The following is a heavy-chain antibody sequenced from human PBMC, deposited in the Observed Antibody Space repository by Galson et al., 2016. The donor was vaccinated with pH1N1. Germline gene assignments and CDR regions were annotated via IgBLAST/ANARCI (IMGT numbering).Heavy chain of an antibody. Sequence: SLRLSCAVSGFTFRSYAMNWVRQAPGKGPEWVSVISGGSTIHYADSVRGRFTISRDNSNNTVYLQMNSLRAEDTGVYYCAKDKRSGWSVVGGFMDHWGQGTLVTVSS. V-gene: IGHV3-23*01. CDR3: AKDKRSGWSVVGGFMDH. J-gene: IGHJ4*02. CDR2: ISGGSTI. CDR1: GFTFRSYA. D-gene: IGHD6-19*01.